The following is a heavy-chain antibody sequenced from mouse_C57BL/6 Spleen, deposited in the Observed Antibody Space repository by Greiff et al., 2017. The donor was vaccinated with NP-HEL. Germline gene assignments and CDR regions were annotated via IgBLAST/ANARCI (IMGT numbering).Heavy chain of an antibody. Sequence: QVQLQQPGAELVKPGASVKMSCKASGYTFTSYWITWVKQRPGQGLEWIGDIYPGSGSTNYNEKFKSKATLTVDTSSSTAYMQLSSLTSEDSAVDYCARGGGNYAWFAYWGQGTLVTVSA. D-gene: IGHD2-1*01. CDR2: IYPGSGST. V-gene: IGHV1-55*01. CDR1: GYTFTSYW. CDR3: ARGGGNYAWFAY. J-gene: IGHJ3*01.